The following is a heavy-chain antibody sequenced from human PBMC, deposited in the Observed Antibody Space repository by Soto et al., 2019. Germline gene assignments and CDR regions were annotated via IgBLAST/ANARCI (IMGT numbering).Heavy chain of an antibody. J-gene: IGHJ4*02. CDR3: ARVAVTIFGVVIMPFDY. D-gene: IGHD3-3*01. CDR1: GYTFTNYG. CDR2: ISTYNGNT. Sequence: QVQLVQSGAEVKKPGASVKVSCKASGYTFTNYGISWVRQAPGQGLEWMGWISTYNGNTNYAQKLQGRVTMTTDTSTNIAYMELRSLRSDDTAVYYCARVAVTIFGVVIMPFDYWGQGTLVTVSS. V-gene: IGHV1-18*01.